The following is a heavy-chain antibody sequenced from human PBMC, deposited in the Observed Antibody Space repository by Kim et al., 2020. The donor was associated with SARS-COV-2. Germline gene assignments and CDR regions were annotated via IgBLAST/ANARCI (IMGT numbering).Heavy chain of an antibody. J-gene: IGHJ4*02. Sequence: GGSLRLSCVASGFTFGNHAMTWVRQAPGKGLEWVSSISGNTMTTHYADSVKGRFTISRDNSKNTVYLQADSLRVDDTAIYYCAKRSLIASTSVGVSYFVYWAQETLIAVS. D-gene: IGHD2-21*01. CDR1: GFTFGNHA. CDR2: ISGNTMTT. V-gene: IGHV3-23*01. CDR3: AKRSLIASTSVGVSYFVY.